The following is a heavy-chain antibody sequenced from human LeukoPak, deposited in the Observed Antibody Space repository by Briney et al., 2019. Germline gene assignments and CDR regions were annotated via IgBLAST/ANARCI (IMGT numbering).Heavy chain of an antibody. CDR1: GFTFSSYA. D-gene: IGHD5-24*01. V-gene: IGHV3-23*01. J-gene: IGHJ4*02. CDR3: AKDPPRGDGYQPNFFDS. Sequence: GGSLRLSCAASGFTFSSYAMNWVRQAPGRGLEWVTAVDRSSDSTYYAESVKGRFTVSRDNSKSTLFLEMNSLRAEDTAVYYCAKDPPRGDGYQPNFFDSWGQGTLVTVSS. CDR2: VDRSSDST.